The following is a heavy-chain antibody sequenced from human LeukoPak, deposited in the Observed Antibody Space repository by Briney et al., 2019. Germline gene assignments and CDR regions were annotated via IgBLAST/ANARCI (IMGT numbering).Heavy chain of an antibody. J-gene: IGHJ4*02. CDR2: IYHSGST. CDR1: GGSISSGGYS. V-gene: IGHV4-30-2*01. CDR3: ARGSCSGGNCRPYFDY. Sequence: SETLSLTCAVSGGSISSGGYSWGWIRQPPGKGLEWIGYIYHSGSTYYNPSLKSRVTISVDRSKNQFSLKLSSVTAADTAVYYCARGSCSGGNCRPYFDYWGQGTLVTVSS. D-gene: IGHD2-15*01.